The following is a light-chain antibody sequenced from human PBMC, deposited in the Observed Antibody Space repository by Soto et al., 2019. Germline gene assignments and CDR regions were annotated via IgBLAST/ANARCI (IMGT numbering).Light chain of an antibody. CDR1: SSDVGSYPL. CDR2: VDN. CDR3: YSYAGSNTWV. Sequence: QSVLTQPASVSGSPGQSITISCTGTSSDVGSYPLVSWYQQHPGKAPKLMIYVDNKRPSGVSNRVSGSKSGNTASLTISGLQDEYEADYYCYSYAGSNTWVFGAGTKLTVL. V-gene: IGLV2-23*01. J-gene: IGLJ3*02.